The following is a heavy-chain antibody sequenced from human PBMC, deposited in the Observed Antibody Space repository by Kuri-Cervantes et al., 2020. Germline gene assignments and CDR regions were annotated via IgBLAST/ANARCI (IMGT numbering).Heavy chain of an antibody. CDR1: GYTFTGYY. Sequence: ASVKVSCKASGYTFTGYYMHWVRQAPGQGLEWMGWINPNSGGTNYAQEFQGRVTMTRDTSISTAYMELSRLRSDDTAVYYCARGGRPWLRLFVDFDYWGQGTLVTVSS. V-gene: IGHV1-2*02. CDR2: INPNSGGT. D-gene: IGHD5-12*01. J-gene: IGHJ4*02. CDR3: ARGGRPWLRLFVDFDY.